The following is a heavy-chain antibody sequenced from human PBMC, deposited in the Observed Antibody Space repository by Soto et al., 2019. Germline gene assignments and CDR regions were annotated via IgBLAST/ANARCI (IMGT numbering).Heavy chain of an antibody. V-gene: IGHV4-4*02. Sequence: QVQLQESGPGLVKPSGTLSLTCAVSGGSITSTNWWSWVRQPPGKGLEWIGEIYHSGNTEYNPSLKSRVAISIDKSKNQFSLKLRSVTAADTAVYYCATTSTYALDYWGQGTLVTVSS. D-gene: IGHD2-2*01. CDR1: GGSITSTNW. CDR3: ATTSTYALDY. J-gene: IGHJ4*02. CDR2: IYHSGNT.